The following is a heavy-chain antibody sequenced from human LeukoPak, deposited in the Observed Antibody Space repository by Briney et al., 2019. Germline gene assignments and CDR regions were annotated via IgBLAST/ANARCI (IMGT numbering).Heavy chain of an antibody. Sequence: GGSLRLSCTASGFTFGDYGMSWVRQAPGKGLEWVSFIQSRTYGGTTQYAASVKGRFTISRDDSKSIAYLQMNSLKTEDTAVYYCTRVSRSGSYSDFWGQGTLVTVSS. J-gene: IGHJ4*02. CDR1: GFTFGDYG. CDR2: IQSRTYGGTT. D-gene: IGHD3-10*01. V-gene: IGHV3-49*04. CDR3: TRVSRSGSYSDF.